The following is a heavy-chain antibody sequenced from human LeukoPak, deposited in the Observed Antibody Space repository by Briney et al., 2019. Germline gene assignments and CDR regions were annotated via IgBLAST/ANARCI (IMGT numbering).Heavy chain of an antibody. CDR1: GGSISSGGYY. D-gene: IGHD3-10*01. Sequence: SETLSLTCTVSGGSISSGGYYWSWIRQHPGKGLEWIGYIYYSGSTYYNPSLKSRVTISVDTSKNQFSLKLSSVTAADTAVYYCAREGTAHAFDIWGRGTMVTVSS. CDR3: AREGTAHAFDI. V-gene: IGHV4-31*03. CDR2: IYYSGST. J-gene: IGHJ3*02.